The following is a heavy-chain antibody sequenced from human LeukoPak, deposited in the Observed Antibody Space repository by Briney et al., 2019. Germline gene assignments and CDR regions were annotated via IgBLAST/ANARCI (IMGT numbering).Heavy chain of an antibody. CDR2: IYSGGST. D-gene: IGHD1-26*01. CDR1: GFTFSSYS. CDR3: ARDEDAFPGALDY. Sequence: GGSLRLSCAASGFTFSSYSMNWVRQAPGKGLEWVSVIYSGGSTYYADSVKGRFTISRDNSKNTVYLQMNSLRAEDTAVYYCARDEDAFPGALDYWGQGTLVTVSS. J-gene: IGHJ4*02. V-gene: IGHV3-53*01.